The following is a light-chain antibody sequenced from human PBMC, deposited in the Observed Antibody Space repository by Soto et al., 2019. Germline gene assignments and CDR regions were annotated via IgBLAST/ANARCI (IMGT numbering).Light chain of an antibody. CDR1: QSISSY. CDR3: QQSYSTPLT. J-gene: IGKJ3*01. Sequence: DIQMTQSPSSLSAPVGDRVTITCRASQSISSYLNWNQQKPGKAPKLLIYAASSLQSGVPSRFSGSGSGTDFTLPLSSLQPDDFETYYCQQSYSTPLTFGAGTKVDI. V-gene: IGKV1-39*01. CDR2: AAS.